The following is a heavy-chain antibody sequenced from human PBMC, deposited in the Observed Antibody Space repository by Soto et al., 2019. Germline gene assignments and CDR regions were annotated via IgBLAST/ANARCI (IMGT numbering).Heavy chain of an antibody. CDR1: GGSISSYY. CDR3: ARDRSTSSGWVFDI. D-gene: IGHD6-19*01. J-gene: IGHJ3*02. V-gene: IGHV4-59*01. Sequence: QVQLQESGPGLVKPSETLSLTCTVSGGSISSYYWSWIRQPPGKGLEWIGYIYYSGSTNYNPSLKSRVTISVDTSKNQFSLKLSSVTAADTAVYYCARDRSTSSGWVFDIWGQGTMVTVSS. CDR2: IYYSGST.